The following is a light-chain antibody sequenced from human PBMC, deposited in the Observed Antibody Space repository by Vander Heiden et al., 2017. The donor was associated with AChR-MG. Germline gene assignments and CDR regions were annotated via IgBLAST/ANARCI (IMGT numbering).Light chain of an antibody. CDR1: RSISSY. CDR3: QQSYSTPIT. Sequence: DIQMTQSPSSLSASVGDRVTITCRASRSISSYLNWYQQTPGKAPKLLIYVASSLQSGVPSRFSGSGSGTDFTLTISSLQPEDSATYYCQQSYSTPITFGQGTRLGIK. V-gene: IGKV1-39*01. CDR2: VAS. J-gene: IGKJ5*01.